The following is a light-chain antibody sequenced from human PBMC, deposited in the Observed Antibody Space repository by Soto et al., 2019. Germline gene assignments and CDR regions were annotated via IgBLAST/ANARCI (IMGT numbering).Light chain of an antibody. Sequence: QSVLTQPPSASGTPGQRVTISCSGSSSNIGSNYVYWYQQLPGTAPKLLIYRNNQRPSGVPDRFSGSKSGTSAFLAFSGLRSEDEADYYCAAWDDSLSGVVFGGGTKLTVL. CDR3: AAWDDSLSGVV. CDR1: SSNIGSNY. V-gene: IGLV1-47*01. J-gene: IGLJ2*01. CDR2: RNN.